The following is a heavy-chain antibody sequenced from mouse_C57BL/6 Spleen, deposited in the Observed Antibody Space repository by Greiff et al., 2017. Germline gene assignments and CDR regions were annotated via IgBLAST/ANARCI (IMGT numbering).Heavy chain of an antibody. CDR3: AYYGSSYWYFDV. J-gene: IGHJ1*03. CDR1: GYTFTDYY. Sequence: QVQLQQSGAELVRPGASGKLSCKASGYTFTDYYINWVKQRPGQGLEWIARIYPGSGNTYYNEKFKGKATLTAEKSSSTAYMQLSSLTSEDSAVYFCAYYGSSYWYFDVWGTGTTVTVSS. V-gene: IGHV1-76*01. D-gene: IGHD1-1*01. CDR2: IYPGSGNT.